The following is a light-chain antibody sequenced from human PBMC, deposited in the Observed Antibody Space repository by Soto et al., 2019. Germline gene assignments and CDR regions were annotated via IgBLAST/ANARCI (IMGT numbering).Light chain of an antibody. V-gene: IGLV1-40*01. Sequence: QSALTQPPSVSGAPGQRVTISCTGSSSNIGAGYDVHWYQQLPGTAPKLLIYGNSNRPSGVPDRFSGSKSGTSASLAITGLQAEDEADYYCQSYDGSLSGSVVFGGGTQLTVL. J-gene: IGLJ2*01. CDR1: SSNIGAGYD. CDR2: GNS. CDR3: QSYDGSLSGSVV.